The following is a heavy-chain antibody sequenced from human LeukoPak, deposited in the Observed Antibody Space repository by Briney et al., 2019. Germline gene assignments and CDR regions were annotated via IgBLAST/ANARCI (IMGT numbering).Heavy chain of an antibody. J-gene: IGHJ4*02. D-gene: IGHD3-10*01. CDR3: ARDNYGSGSYYKW. Sequence: GASVKVSCKASGYTFTDYYMHWVRQAPGQGLEWMGWINPNNGGTNYAQKFQGRVTMTRDTSISKAYMELNRLRSDGTAVYYCARDNYGSGSYYKWWGQGTLVTVSS. CDR2: INPNNGGT. V-gene: IGHV1-2*02. CDR1: GYTFTDYY.